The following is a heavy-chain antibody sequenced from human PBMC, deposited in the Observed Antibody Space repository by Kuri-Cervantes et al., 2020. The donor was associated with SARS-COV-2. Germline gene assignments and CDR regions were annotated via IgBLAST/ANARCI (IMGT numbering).Heavy chain of an antibody. Sequence: ESLKISCVASGFNFTNAWMSWVRQAPGKGLEWIGYIYYSGSTNYNPSLKSRVTISVDTSKNQFSLKLSSVTAADTAVYYCARVGRIAARYYFDYWGQGTLVTVSS. V-gene: IGHV4-59*12. D-gene: IGHD6-6*01. J-gene: IGHJ4*02. CDR1: GFNFTNAW. CDR2: IYYSGST. CDR3: ARVGRIAARYYFDY.